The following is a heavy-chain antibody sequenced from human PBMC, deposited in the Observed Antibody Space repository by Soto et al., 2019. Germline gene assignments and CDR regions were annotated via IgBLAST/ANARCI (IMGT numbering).Heavy chain of an antibody. CDR1: GFTFSSYV. CDR3: ARDRGPFNGNDWPHYYYGMDV. J-gene: IGHJ6*02. D-gene: IGHD1-20*01. CDR2: IWYDGSNK. Sequence: GGSLRLSCAASGFTFSSYVMHWVRQAPGKGLEWVTVIWYDGSNKYYADSVKGRFTISRDNSKNPLYLQMNSLTAEDTAVYYCARDRGPFNGNDWPHYYYGMDVWGQGTTVTVSS. V-gene: IGHV3-33*01.